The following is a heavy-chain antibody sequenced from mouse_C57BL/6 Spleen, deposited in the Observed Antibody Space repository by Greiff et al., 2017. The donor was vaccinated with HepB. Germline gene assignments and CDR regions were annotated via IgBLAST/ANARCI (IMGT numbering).Heavy chain of an antibody. Sequence: VQLQQSGAELARPGASVKLSCKASGYTFTSYGISWVKQRTGQGLEWIGEIYPRSGNTYYNEKFKGKATLTADKSSSTAYMELRSLTSADSVVYFCARDYGSSYGFAYWGQGTLVTVSA. CDR1: GYTFTSYG. D-gene: IGHD1-1*01. J-gene: IGHJ3*01. CDR3: ARDYGSSYGFAY. CDR2: IYPRSGNT. V-gene: IGHV1-81*01.